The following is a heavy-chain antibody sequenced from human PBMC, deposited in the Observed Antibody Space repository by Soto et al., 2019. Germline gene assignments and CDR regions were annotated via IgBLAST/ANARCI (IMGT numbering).Heavy chain of an antibody. V-gene: IGHV3-30*04. Sequence: GGSLRLSCVASGFTCSRYALHWVRQAPGKGLEWVAVISFDGRNKYYADSVKGRFTISRDNSKNTLYLQMNSLRAEDTAVYYCAKGEAVAGIFVDYWGQGTLVTVSS. CDR1: GFTCSRYA. D-gene: IGHD6-19*01. CDR2: ISFDGRNK. J-gene: IGHJ4*02. CDR3: AKGEAVAGIFVDY.